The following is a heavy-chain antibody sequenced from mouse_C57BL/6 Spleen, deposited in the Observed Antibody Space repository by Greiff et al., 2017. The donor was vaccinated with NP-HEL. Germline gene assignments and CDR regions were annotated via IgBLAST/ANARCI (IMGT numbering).Heavy chain of an antibody. CDR2: IDPSDSET. J-gene: IGHJ3*01. Sequence: VQLQQPGAELVRPGSSVKLSCKASGYTFTSYWMHWVKQRPIQGLEWIGNIDPSDSETHYNQKFKDKATLTVDKSSSTAYMQLSSLTSEDSAVYYCARSTAQALWFAYWGQGTLVTVSA. V-gene: IGHV1-52*01. D-gene: IGHD3-2*02. CDR1: GYTFTSYW. CDR3: ARSTAQALWFAY.